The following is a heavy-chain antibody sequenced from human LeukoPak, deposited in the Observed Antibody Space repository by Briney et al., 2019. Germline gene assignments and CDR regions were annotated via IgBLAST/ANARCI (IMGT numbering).Heavy chain of an antibody. CDR2: ISSSSSYI. Sequence: GGSLRLSCAASGFTFSSYSMNWVRQAPGKGLEWVSSISSSSSYIYYADSVKGRFTISRDNAKNSLYLQMNSLRAEDTAVYHCARDVDSKDAFDIWGQGTMVTVSS. D-gene: IGHD3-22*01. CDR3: ARDVDSKDAFDI. CDR1: GFTFSSYS. J-gene: IGHJ3*02. V-gene: IGHV3-21*01.